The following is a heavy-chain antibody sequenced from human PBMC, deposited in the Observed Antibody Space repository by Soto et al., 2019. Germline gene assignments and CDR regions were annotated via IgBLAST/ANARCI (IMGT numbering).Heavy chain of an antibody. Sequence: GSLRLSCAASGVTVSSNYMSWVRQAPGKGLEWVSVIYSGGSTYYADSVKGRFTISRDNSKNTLYLQMNSLRAEDTAVYYCAKDASSPPHRYYFDYWGQGALVTVSS. J-gene: IGHJ4*02. CDR3: AKDASSPPHRYYFDY. V-gene: IGHV3-66*01. D-gene: IGHD6-13*01. CDR1: GVTVSSNY. CDR2: IYSGGST.